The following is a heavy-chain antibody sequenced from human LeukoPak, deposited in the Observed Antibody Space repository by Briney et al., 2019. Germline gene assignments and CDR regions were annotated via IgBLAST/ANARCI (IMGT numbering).Heavy chain of an antibody. D-gene: IGHD4-17*01. CDR2: ISAYNGNT. CDR1: GYTFTGYY. J-gene: IGHJ4*02. V-gene: IGHV1-18*04. CDR3: ARANDYGDYYRYYFDY. Sequence: ASXXVSCKASGYTFTGYYMHWVRQAPGQGLEWMGWISAYNGNTNYAQKLQGRVTMTTDTSTSTAYMELRSLRSDDTAVYYCARANDYGDYYRYYFDYWGQGTLVTVSS.